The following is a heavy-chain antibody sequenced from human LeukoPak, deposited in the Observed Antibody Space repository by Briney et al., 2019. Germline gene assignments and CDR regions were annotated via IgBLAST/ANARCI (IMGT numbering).Heavy chain of an antibody. CDR2: INPSGCST. CDR1: GYTFTNYY. V-gene: IGHV1-46*01. Sequence: ASLRVSCKASGYTFTNYYMHWVRQAPGQGLEWMGIINPSGCSTSYAQKFQGTVTMTRDTSTRTVYMELSSLRSEDTAVYYCARDLITGTTSGMDVWGKGTTVTVSS. J-gene: IGHJ6*04. D-gene: IGHD1-20*01. CDR3: ARDLITGTTSGMDV.